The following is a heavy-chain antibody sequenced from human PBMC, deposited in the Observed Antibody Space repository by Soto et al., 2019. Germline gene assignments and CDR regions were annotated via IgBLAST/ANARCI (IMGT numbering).Heavy chain of an antibody. D-gene: IGHD3-10*01. CDR2: IYYGGST. Sequence: SETLSLTCAVSGGSISSGDYSWNWIRQPPGKGLEWIGYIYYGGSTYYNPSLQSRVTMSVDRSRNQFSLKLNSVTAADTAVYYCARVRREYDNSGPVDYWGQRTLVTVSS. CDR1: GGSISSGDYS. J-gene: IGHJ4*02. CDR3: ARVRREYDNSGPVDY. V-gene: IGHV4-30-2*01.